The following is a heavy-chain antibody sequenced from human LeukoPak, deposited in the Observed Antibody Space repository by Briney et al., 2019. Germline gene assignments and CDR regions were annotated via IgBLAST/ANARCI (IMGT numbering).Heavy chain of an antibody. J-gene: IGHJ2*01. CDR2: IYYSGST. V-gene: IGHV4-59*11. CDR3: AEQQLVRPRYFDL. CDR1: GGSISSHY. Sequence: SETLSLTCTASGGSISSHYWSWIRQPPGKGLEWIGYIYYSGSTNYNPSLKSRVTISVDTSKNQFSLKLSSVTAADTAVYYSAEQQLVRPRYFDLWGRGTLVTVSS. D-gene: IGHD6-13*01.